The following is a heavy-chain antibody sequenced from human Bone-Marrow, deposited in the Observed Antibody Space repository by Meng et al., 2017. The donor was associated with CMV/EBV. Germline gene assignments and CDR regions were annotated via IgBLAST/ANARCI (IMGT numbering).Heavy chain of an antibody. CDR3: ARGGSLDAFDI. Sequence: SVKVSCKASGGTFSSYAISWVRQAPGQGLEWMGGIIPILGIANYAQKFQGRVTISTDESTSTAYMELSSLRSEDTAVYNCARGGSLDAFDIWGQGTMVTVSS. D-gene: IGHD1-26*01. CDR2: IIPILGIA. J-gene: IGHJ3*02. CDR1: GGTFSSYA. V-gene: IGHV1-69*10.